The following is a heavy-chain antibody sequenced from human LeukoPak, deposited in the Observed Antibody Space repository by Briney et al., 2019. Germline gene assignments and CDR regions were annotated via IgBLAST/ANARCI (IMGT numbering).Heavy chain of an antibody. D-gene: IGHD1-26*01. Sequence: GRSLRLSCAASGFIFKNAWMTWVRQAPGKGLEWVGRVKSKTDGETTDYTAPVKGRFIVSRDDSKNTLFLEMNSLKTEDTAVYFCVTRISGVAYWGQGTLVTVSS. J-gene: IGHJ4*02. CDR2: VKSKTDGETT. CDR1: GFIFKNAW. CDR3: VTRISGVAY. V-gene: IGHV3-15*01.